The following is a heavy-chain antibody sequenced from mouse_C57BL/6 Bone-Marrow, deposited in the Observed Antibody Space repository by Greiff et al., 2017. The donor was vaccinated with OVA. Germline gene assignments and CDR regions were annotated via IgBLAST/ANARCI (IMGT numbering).Heavy chain of an antibody. D-gene: IGHD1-1*01. V-gene: IGHV1-81*01. Sequence: QVQLKESGAELARPGASVKLSCKASGYTFTSYGISWVKQRTGQGLEWIGEIYPRSGNTSYNEKFKGKATLTADKSSSTAYMELRSLTSEDSAVYFCAREGHYYGSSFDYWGQGTTLTVSS. CDR2: IYPRSGNT. CDR3: AREGHYYGSSFDY. CDR1: GYTFTSYG. J-gene: IGHJ2*01.